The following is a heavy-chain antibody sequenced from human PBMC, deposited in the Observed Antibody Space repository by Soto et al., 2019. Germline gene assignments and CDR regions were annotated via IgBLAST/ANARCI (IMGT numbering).Heavy chain of an antibody. CDR2: DHHSGTS. Sequence: QVALQQWGAGLLKPSQTLSLTCGVSGGSFDESLWTWIRLTPGQGLEWVGEDHHSGTSYYNPSLKSRLAVSVDTPKSQVSLTLTSVTAADTGVYYCARGKDSSRYFYGMDVWGQGTTVVVS. V-gene: IGHV4-34*02. J-gene: IGHJ6*02. CDR1: GGSFDESL. D-gene: IGHD6-13*01. CDR3: ARGKDSSRYFYGMDV.